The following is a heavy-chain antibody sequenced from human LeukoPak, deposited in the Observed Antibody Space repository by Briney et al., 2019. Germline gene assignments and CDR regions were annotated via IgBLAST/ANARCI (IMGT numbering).Heavy chain of an antibody. V-gene: IGHV3-23*01. D-gene: IGHD3-3*01. Sequence: GGSLRLSCAASGFTFSSYAMSWVRQAPGKGLEWVSAISGSGGSTYYADSVKGRFTISRVNSKNTLYLQMNSLRAEDTAVYYCAKESWRYDFWSGYFRFDYWGQGTLVTVSS. CDR3: AKESWRYDFWSGYFRFDY. CDR2: ISGSGGST. CDR1: GFTFSSYA. J-gene: IGHJ4*02.